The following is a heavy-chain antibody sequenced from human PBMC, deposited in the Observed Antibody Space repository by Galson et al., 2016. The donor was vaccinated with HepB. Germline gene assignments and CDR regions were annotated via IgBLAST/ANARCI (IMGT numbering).Heavy chain of an antibody. CDR3: VRARGFDY. J-gene: IGHJ4*02. Sequence: SLRLSCAASGFNFSIYWMTWVRQAPGKGLEWVANIKQDGSAKYFVDSVKGRFTTSRDNAKNSLYLHMNSLRAEDSAVCYCVRARGFDYWGLGALVTVSS. CDR2: IKQDGSAK. CDR1: GFNFSIYW. V-gene: IGHV3-7*03.